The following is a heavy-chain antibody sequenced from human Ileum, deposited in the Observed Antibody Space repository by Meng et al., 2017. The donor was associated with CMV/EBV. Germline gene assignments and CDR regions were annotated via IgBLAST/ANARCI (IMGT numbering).Heavy chain of an antibody. Sequence: QVQLVQSGAGVKRPGASGKGACKASGYTYTNYGISWERQAPGQGLEWIGWVSAYDGDTNYAQKVKGRVTMTTDTSPTTAYMELRSLRSDDPAIYYCARVTNPEYFEHWGQGTLVTVSS. CDR1: GYTYTNYG. CDR3: ARVTNPEYFEH. CDR2: VSAYDGDT. J-gene: IGHJ1*01. V-gene: IGHV1-18*04.